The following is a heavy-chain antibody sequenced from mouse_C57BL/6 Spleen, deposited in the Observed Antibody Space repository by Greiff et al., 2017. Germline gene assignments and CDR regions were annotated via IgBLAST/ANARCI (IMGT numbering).Heavy chain of an antibody. Sequence: VQLQQSGAELVKPGASVKISCKASGYAFSSYWMNWVKQRPGKGLEWIGQIHPGDGDTNYNGKFKGKATLTADKSSSTAYMQLSSLTSEDSAVYFCARKGITTVGFDYWGQGATRTVSS. CDR3: ARKGITTVGFDY. D-gene: IGHD1-1*01. CDR1: GYAFSSYW. J-gene: IGHJ2*01. V-gene: IGHV1-80*01. CDR2: IHPGDGDT.